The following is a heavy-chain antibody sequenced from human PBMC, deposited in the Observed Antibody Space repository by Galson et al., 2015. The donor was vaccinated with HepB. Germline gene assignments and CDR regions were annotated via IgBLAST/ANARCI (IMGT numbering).Heavy chain of an antibody. CDR1: GGSISSSSYY. CDR2: IYYSGST. CDR3: ARSNNNWFDP. V-gene: IGHV4-39*01. J-gene: IGHJ5*02. Sequence: ETLSLTCTVSGGSISSSSYYWGWIRQPPGKGLEWIGNIYYSGSTYYNPSLKSRVTISVDTSKNQFSLKLSSVTAADTAMFYCARSNNNWFDPWGQGTLVTVSS.